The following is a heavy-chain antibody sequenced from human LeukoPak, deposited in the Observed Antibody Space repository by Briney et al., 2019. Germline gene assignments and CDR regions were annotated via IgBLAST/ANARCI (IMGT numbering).Heavy chain of an antibody. D-gene: IGHD5-24*01. CDR2: ISGSGNGT. V-gene: IGHV3-23*01. CDR3: AKRTMSAFDS. CDR1: GFTFRTYA. Sequence: QPGGSLRLSCAASGFTFRTYAMNWVRQAPGKGLEWLSGISGSGNGTYYADSVKGRFIISRDNSKNMVYLQMNSLTVEDTATYYCAKRTMSAFDSWGQGTLLIVSS. J-gene: IGHJ4*02.